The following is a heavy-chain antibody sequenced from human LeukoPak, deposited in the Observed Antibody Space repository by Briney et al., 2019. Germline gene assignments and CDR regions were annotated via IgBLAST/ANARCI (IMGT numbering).Heavy chain of an antibody. CDR3: ARHRKEFFGWFDP. V-gene: IGHV4-4*09. CDR1: GGSISSYY. D-gene: IGHD1-14*01. Sequence: PSETLSLTCTVSGGSISSYYWSWIRQPPGKGLEWIGYIYTSGSTNYNPSLKSRVTISVDTSKNQFSLKLSSVTAADTAVYYCARHRKEFFGWFDPWGQGTLVTVSS. J-gene: IGHJ5*02. CDR2: IYTSGST.